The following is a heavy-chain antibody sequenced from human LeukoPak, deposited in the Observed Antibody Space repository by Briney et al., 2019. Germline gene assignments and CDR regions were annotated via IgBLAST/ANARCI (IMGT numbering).Heavy chain of an antibody. J-gene: IGHJ6*02. CDR1: GFTFDDYA. CDR2: ISWNSGSI. V-gene: IGHV3-9*01. Sequence: PGGSLRLSCAASGFTFDDYAMHWVRQAPGKGLEWVSGISWNSGSIGYADSVKGRFTISRDNAKNSLYLQMNSLRAEDTALYYCAKDALGIQYYYYGMDVWGQGTTVTVSS. CDR3: AKDALGIQYYYYGMDV. D-gene: IGHD7-27*01.